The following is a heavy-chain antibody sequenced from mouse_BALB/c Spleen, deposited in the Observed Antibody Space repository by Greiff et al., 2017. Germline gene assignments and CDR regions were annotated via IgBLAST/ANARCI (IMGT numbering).Heavy chain of an antibody. CDR2: ISSGSSTI. CDR1: GFTFSSFG. Sequence: EVKLMESGGGLVQPGGSRKLSCAASGFTFSSFGMHWVRQAPEKGLEWVAYISSGSSTIYYADTVKGRFTISRDNPKNTLFLQMTSLRSEDTAMYYCARCPNWDTYAMDYWGQGTSVTVSS. J-gene: IGHJ4*01. D-gene: IGHD4-1*01. CDR3: ARCPNWDTYAMDY. V-gene: IGHV5-17*02.